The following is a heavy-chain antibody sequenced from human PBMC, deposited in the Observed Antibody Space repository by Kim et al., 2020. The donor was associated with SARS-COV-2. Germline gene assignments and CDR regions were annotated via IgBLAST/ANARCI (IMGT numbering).Heavy chain of an antibody. Sequence: SETLSLTCTVSGGSISSYYWSWIRQPPGKGLEWIGYIYYSGSTNYNPSLKSRVTISVDTSKNQFSLKLSSVTAADTAVYYCARSSTDYPDYWYFDLWGRGTLVTVSS. V-gene: IGHV4-59*13. CDR2: IYYSGST. J-gene: IGHJ2*01. CDR3: ARSSTDYPDYWYFDL. D-gene: IGHD4-17*01. CDR1: GGSISSYY.